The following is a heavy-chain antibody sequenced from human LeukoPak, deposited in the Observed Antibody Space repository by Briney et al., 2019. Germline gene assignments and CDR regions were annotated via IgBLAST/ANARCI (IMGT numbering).Heavy chain of an antibody. V-gene: IGHV4-34*01. Sequence: SETLSLTCAVYGGSFSAYYWSWIRQPPGKGLEWIGEINHSGSTNYNPSLKSRVTMSVDTSKNQFSLKLTSVTAADTAVYYCAREWDVAGPDYWGQGTLVTVSS. CDR2: INHSGST. CDR3: AREWDVAGPDY. D-gene: IGHD6-19*01. J-gene: IGHJ4*02. CDR1: GGSFSAYY.